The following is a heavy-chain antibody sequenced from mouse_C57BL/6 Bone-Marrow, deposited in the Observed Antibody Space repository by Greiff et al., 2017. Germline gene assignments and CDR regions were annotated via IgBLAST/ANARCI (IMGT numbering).Heavy chain of an antibody. V-gene: IGHV1-81*01. CDR2: IYPRSGNT. CDR1: GYTFTSYG. D-gene: IGHD6-2*01. Sequence: VKLQESGAELARPGASVKLSCKASGYTFTSYGISWVKQRTGQGLEWIGEIYPRSGNTYYNEKFKGKATLTADKSSSTAYMELRSLTSEDSAVYFCASLYYYAMDYWGQGTSVTVSS. CDR3: ASLYYYAMDY. J-gene: IGHJ4*01.